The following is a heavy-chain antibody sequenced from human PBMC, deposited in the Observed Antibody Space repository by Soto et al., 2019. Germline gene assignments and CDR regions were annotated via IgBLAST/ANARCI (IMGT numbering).Heavy chain of an antibody. CDR1: GVSVSSGSFY. CDR3: ARGATVTQFDY. CDR2: GSYSGTT. V-gene: IGHV4-61*01. J-gene: IGHJ4*02. D-gene: IGHD4-17*01. Sequence: ETLSLTCTVSGVSVSSGSFYWAWIRQPPGKGLEWIGFGSYSGTTNYKPSLKSRVTISVDTSRSQISLKVSSLTAADTAVYYCARGATVTQFDYWGRGTLVTVSS.